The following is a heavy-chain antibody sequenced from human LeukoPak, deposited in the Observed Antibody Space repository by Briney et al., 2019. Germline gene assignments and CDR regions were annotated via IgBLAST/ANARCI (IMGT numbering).Heavy chain of an antibody. CDR3: AKLTSGSGAYGVDV. D-gene: IGHD3-10*01. CDR1: GVTFSSYV. V-gene: IGHV3-23*01. J-gene: IGHJ6*02. CDR2: ICGSGGSK. Sequence: GGALRLSCAASGVTFSSYVMNWVCQAPGEGLWWVSTICGSGGSKHYADSVEGRFTISRDNSKNTVYLQMNSLRAEDTAIYYCAKLTSGSGAYGVDVWGQGTTVTVSS.